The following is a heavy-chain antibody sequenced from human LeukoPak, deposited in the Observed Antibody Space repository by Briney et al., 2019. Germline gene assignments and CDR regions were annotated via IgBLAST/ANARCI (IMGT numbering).Heavy chain of an antibody. CDR2: IRYDGINK. CDR3: AKGTLGSCSGAKCYEFDN. CDR1: GVTFSSYC. Sequence: GGSLRLSCAASGVTFSSYCMRWVRQAPGKVRGWVAFIRYDGINKYYTDSVKGRFTISTDNSKKPLYLQMNSLRAEDSALYFCAKGTLGSCSGAKCYEFDNWGQGTLVTVSS. D-gene: IGHD2-8*02. J-gene: IGHJ4*02. V-gene: IGHV3-30*02.